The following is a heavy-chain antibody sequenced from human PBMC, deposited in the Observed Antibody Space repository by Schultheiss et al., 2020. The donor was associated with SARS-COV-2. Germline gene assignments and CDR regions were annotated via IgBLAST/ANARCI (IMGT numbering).Heavy chain of an antibody. Sequence: ASVKVSCNIPGYTLIELSMHWVRQGPGKGLEWMGCFDPEDEETIYAQKFQGRVTMTRDTSISTAYMELSRLRSDDTAVYYCARQGAALLWFGESHTDLNWFDPWGQGTLVTVSS. J-gene: IGHJ5*02. CDR2: FDPEDEET. V-gene: IGHV1-24*01. CDR1: GYTLIELS. CDR3: ARQGAALLWFGESHTDLNWFDP. D-gene: IGHD3-10*01.